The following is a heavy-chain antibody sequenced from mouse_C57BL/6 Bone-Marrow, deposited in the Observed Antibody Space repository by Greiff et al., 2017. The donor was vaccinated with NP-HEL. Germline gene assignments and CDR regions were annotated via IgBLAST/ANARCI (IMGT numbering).Heavy chain of an antibody. CDR1: GFTFSSYA. Sequence: EVKLMESGGGLVKPGGSLKLSCAASGFTFSSYAMSWVRQTPEKRLEWVATISDGGSYTYYPDNVKGRFTISRDNAKNKLYLQMSHQKSGDTAMYYCARERGGYDYDVAYWGQGTLVTVSA. J-gene: IGHJ3*01. V-gene: IGHV5-4*01. D-gene: IGHD2-4*01. CDR2: ISDGGSYT. CDR3: ARERGGYDYDVAY.